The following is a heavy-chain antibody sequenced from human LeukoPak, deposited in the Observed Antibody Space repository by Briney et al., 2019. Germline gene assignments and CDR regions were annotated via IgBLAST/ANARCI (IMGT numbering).Heavy chain of an antibody. CDR2: ISRSSSTI. CDR3: ARDPPPGGFDY. CDR1: GFTFSDYR. J-gene: IGHJ4*02. V-gene: IGHV3-48*01. Sequence: PGGSLRLSCAASGFTFSDYRMNWVRQAPGKGLEWVSYISRSSSTIYYADSVKGRFTISRDDAKNSLYLQMNSLRAEDTALYYCARDPPPGGFDYWGQGTLVSVST.